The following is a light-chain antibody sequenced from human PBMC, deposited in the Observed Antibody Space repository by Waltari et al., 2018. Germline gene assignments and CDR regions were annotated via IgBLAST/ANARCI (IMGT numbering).Light chain of an antibody. J-gene: IGLJ3*02. V-gene: IGLV2-11*01. CDR1: NSNIGGYNY. CDR2: DVS. Sequence: QSALSQPRSVSGSPGQSVTLSCTGPNSNIGGYNYVSWYQHHPGKVPKLTIYDVSKRPSGVPDRFSGSKSGNTASLTISGLQAEDEAHYYCCSYAGRLWVFGGGTNLTVL. CDR3: CSYAGRLWV.